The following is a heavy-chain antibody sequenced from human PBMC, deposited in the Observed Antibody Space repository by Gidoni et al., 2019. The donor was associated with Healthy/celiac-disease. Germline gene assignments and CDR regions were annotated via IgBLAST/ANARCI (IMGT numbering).Heavy chain of an antibody. V-gene: IGHV4-39*01. J-gene: IGHJ4*02. D-gene: IGHD4-4*01. CDR1: GGSISSSSYY. CDR3: ARQDYSNLYQMVYYFDY. Sequence: QLQLQESGPGLVKRSETLSLTCTVSGGSISSSSYYWGWIRQPPGKGLEWIGSIYYSGSTYYNPSLKSRVTISVDTSKNQFSLKLSSVTAADTAVYYCARQDYSNLYQMVYYFDYWGQGTLVTVSS. CDR2: IYYSGST.